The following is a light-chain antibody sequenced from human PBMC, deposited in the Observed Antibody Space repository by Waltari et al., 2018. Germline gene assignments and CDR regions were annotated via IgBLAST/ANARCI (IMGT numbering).Light chain of an antibody. CDR2: WAS. CDR3: QQYHSTPLT. CDR1: QSLLYNNKNF. V-gene: IGKV4-1*01. J-gene: IGKJ1*01. Sequence: DIVMTQSPDYLAVSLGERATIHCKSSQSLLYNNKNFLAWYQQRAGQPPTLIISWASTRESGVPDRFSGSGSGTEFSLTISSLQAEDVAVYHCQQYHSTPLTFGQGTEVKIK.